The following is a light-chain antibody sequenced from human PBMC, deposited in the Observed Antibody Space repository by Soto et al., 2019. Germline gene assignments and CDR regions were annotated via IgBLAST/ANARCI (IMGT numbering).Light chain of an antibody. V-gene: IGKV3-15*01. Sequence: EIVMTQSPATLSVSPGERATLSCRASQSVSSNLAWYQQTPGQAPRLLIYGASTRATGIPARFSGSGSGTEFTLTISSLQSEDFAVYYCQQYYNWLRTFGQGTKVEI. CDR2: GAS. CDR1: QSVSSN. J-gene: IGKJ1*01. CDR3: QQYYNWLRT.